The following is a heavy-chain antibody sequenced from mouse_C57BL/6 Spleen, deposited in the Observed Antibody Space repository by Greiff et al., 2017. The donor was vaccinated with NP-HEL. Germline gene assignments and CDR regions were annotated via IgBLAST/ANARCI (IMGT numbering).Heavy chain of an antibody. CDR3: ARSAVVDYFDY. CDR2: IDPSDSYT. D-gene: IGHD1-1*01. V-gene: IGHV1-69*01. CDR1: GYTFTSYW. Sequence: QVQLQQPGAELVMPGATVKLSCKASGYTFTSYWMHWVKQRPGQGLEWIGEIDPSDSYTNYNQKFKGKSTLTVDKSSSTAYMQLSSLTSEDSAVYYCARSAVVDYFDYWGQGTTLTVSS. J-gene: IGHJ2*01.